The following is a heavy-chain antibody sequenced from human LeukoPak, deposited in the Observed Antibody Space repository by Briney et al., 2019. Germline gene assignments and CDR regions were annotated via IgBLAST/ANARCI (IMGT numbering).Heavy chain of an antibody. D-gene: IGHD2-2*01. CDR1: GGSISSGGYY. J-gene: IGHJ5*02. CDR3: ARVGPDRDQPTDP. Sequence: SQTLSLTCTVSGGSISSGGYYWSWIRQPPGKGLEWIGYIYHSGSTYYNPSLKSRVTISVDRSKNQFSLKLSSVTAADTAVYYCARVGPDRDQPTDPWGQGTLVTVSS. V-gene: IGHV4-30-2*01. CDR2: IYHSGST.